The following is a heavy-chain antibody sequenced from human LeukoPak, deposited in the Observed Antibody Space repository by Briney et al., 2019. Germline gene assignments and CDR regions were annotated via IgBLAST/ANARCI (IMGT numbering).Heavy chain of an antibody. V-gene: IGHV3-74*01. Sequence: GGSLRLSCAASGFNFSSYWLHWVRQVPGKGLVWVSGINSRGSSTSYADSVKGRFTISRDNAKNTLHLQMNSLRAEDTAVYYCVRLTGAEFDYWGQGTLVTVSS. J-gene: IGHJ4*02. CDR1: GFNFSSYW. CDR3: VRLTGAEFDY. D-gene: IGHD7-27*01. CDR2: INSRGSST.